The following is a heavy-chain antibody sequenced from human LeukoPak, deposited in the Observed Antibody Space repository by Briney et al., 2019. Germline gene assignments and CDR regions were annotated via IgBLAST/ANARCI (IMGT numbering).Heavy chain of an antibody. J-gene: IGHJ4*02. CDR1: GFTFSSSA. CDR2: IVGASGDT. CDR3: AADRWFGKTPSLIFDY. D-gene: IGHD3-10*01. V-gene: IGHV1-58*02. Sequence: ASVKVSCKASGFTFSSSAIQWVRQARGQHLEWIGWIVGASGDTYYAQKFQERVTITRDMSTSTAYMELSSLRSEDTAVYFCAADRWFGKTPSLIFDYWGQGTLVTVSS.